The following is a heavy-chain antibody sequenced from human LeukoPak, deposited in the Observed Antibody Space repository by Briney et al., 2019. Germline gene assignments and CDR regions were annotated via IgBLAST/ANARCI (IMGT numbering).Heavy chain of an antibody. J-gene: IGHJ5*02. V-gene: IGHV4-30-2*01. Sequence: SQTLSLTCAVSGGSISSGGYSWSWIRQPPGKGLEWIGYIYHSGSTYYNPSLKSRVTISVDRSKNQFSLKLSSVTAADTAVYYCARAGEYCSSTSCYGPDWFDPWGQGTLVTVSS. CDR2: IYHSGST. CDR3: ARAGEYCSSTSCYGPDWFDP. CDR1: GGSISSGGYS. D-gene: IGHD2-2*01.